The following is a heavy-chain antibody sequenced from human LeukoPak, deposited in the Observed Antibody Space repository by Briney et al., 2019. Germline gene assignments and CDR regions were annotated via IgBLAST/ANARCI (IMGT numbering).Heavy chain of an antibody. D-gene: IGHD3-22*01. Sequence: GGSLRLSCAASGFTFGSYGMSWVRQAPRKGLEWVSFITPNADRASYADSVKGRFTISRDNPRNTLAMQMNSLRDEDTAVYYCAIMHGYYDGSGYWVQWGQGTLVTVSS. J-gene: IGHJ1*01. CDR2: ITPNADRA. CDR1: GFTFGSYG. V-gene: IGHV3-23*01. CDR3: AIMHGYYDGSGYWVQ.